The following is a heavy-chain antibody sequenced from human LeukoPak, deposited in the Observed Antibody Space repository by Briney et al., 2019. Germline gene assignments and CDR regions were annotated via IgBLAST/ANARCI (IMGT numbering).Heavy chain of an antibody. J-gene: IGHJ4*02. CDR2: IYYSGSA. D-gene: IGHD5-12*01. CDR1: GGSISSSSYY. Sequence: SETLSLTCTVSGGSISSSSYYWGWIRQPPGKGLEWIGSIYYSGSAYYNPSLKSRVTLSLDTSKNQFSLKLSSVTAADTAVYYCARRGGYGFDYWGQGTLVTVSS. V-gene: IGHV4-39*07. CDR3: ARRGGYGFDY.